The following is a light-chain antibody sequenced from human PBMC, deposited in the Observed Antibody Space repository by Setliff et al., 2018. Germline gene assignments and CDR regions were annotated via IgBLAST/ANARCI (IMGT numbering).Light chain of an antibody. CDR2: EVT. CDR3: CSYAGSSSWV. Sequence: QSALTQPASVSGSPGQSITITCTGTSGDVGNYNFVSWFQQHPGKAPKLMIYEVTKRPSGVSYRFSGSKPGNMASLTISGLQTDDEADYYCCSYAGSSSWVFGGGTKVTVL. V-gene: IGLV2-23*02. J-gene: IGLJ3*02. CDR1: SGDVGNYNF.